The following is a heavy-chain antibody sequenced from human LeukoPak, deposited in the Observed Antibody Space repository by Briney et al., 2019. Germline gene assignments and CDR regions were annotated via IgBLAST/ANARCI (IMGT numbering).Heavy chain of an antibody. V-gene: IGHV3-23*01. CDR1: GFPFGSYA. CDR3: AKVDYWSPENYLDS. CDR2: ITDGADT. D-gene: IGHD1-1*01. J-gene: IGHJ4*02. Sequence: QPGGSLRLSCAASGFPFGSYAMTWVRQAPGKGLESVSVITDGADTYYADSVKGRFTISRDNSQNTAHLQMDNLRVDDTAVYYCAKVDYWSPENYLDSWGQGTLVTVSS.